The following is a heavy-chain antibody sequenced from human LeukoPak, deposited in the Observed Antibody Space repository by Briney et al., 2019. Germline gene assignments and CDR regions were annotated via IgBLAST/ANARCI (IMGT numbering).Heavy chain of an antibody. CDR3: ASRIAVAGTYYFDY. Sequence: GASVNVSCKASGGTFSSYAISWVRQAPGQGLEWMGRIIPILGIANYAQKFQGRVTITADKSTSTAYMELSSLRSEDTAVYYCASRIAVAGTYYFDYWGQGTLVTVSS. D-gene: IGHD6-19*01. CDR2: IIPILGIA. J-gene: IGHJ4*02. CDR1: GGTFSSYA. V-gene: IGHV1-69*04.